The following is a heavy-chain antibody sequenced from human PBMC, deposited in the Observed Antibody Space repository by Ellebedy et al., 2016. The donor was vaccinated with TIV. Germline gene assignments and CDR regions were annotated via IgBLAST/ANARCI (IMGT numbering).Heavy chain of an antibody. CDR3: ARDSYDSSGLFDY. V-gene: IGHV4-59*12. J-gene: IGHJ4*02. CDR1: GGSISSYY. Sequence: SETLSLXXTVSGGSISSYYWSWIRQPPGKGLEWIGYIYYSGSTNYNPSLKSRVTISVDTSKNQFSLKLSSVTAADTAVYYCARDSYDSSGLFDYWGQGTLVTVSS. D-gene: IGHD3-22*01. CDR2: IYYSGST.